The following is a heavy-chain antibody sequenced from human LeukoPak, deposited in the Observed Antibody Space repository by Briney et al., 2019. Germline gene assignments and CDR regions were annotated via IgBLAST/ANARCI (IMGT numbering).Heavy chain of an antibody. Sequence: SQTLSLTCPVSGGSISSGGYYWSWIRQHPGKGLEWIGYIYYSGSTYYNPSLKSRVTISVDTSKNQFSLKLSSVTAADTAVYYCARARPDYGDSYYFDYWGQGTLVTVSS. CDR2: IYYSGST. J-gene: IGHJ4*02. CDR3: ARARPDYGDSYYFDY. D-gene: IGHD4-17*01. V-gene: IGHV4-31*03. CDR1: GGSISSGGYY.